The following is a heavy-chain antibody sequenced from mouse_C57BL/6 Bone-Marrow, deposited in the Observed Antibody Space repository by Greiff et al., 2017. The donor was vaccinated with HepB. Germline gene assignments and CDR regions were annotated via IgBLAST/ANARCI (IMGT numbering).Heavy chain of an antibody. CDR3: ARWGAFYAMDY. Sequence: QVQLQQPGAELVKPGASVKLSCKASGYTFTSYWMQWVQQRPGQGLEWIGEIDPSDSYTNYNQKFKGKATLTVDTSSITAYMQLSSLTSEDSAVYYCARWGAFYAMDYWGQGTSVTVSS. CDR2: IDPSDSYT. V-gene: IGHV1-50*01. CDR1: GYTFTSYW. J-gene: IGHJ4*01.